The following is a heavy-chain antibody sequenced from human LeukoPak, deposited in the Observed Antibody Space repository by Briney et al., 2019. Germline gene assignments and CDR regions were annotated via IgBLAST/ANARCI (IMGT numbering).Heavy chain of an antibody. D-gene: IGHD2-15*01. Sequence: ASVKVSCKASGYTLTNYGISWVRQAPGQGLEWMAWISAYNGNTNYAQKLQGRVTMTTDTSTSTAYMELRSLRSDDTAVYYCARDGSKGYCSGGSCYPPYYYYGMDVWGQGTTVTVSS. V-gene: IGHV1-18*01. CDR1: GYTLTNYG. CDR2: ISAYNGNT. CDR3: ARDGSKGYCSGGSCYPPYYYYGMDV. J-gene: IGHJ6*02.